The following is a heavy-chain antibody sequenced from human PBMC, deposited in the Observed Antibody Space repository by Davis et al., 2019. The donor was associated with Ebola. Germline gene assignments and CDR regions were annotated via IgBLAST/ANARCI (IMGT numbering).Heavy chain of an antibody. CDR2: INHSGST. CDR3: ARCGYSYGYNWFDP. V-gene: IGHV4-39*01. CDR1: SGSVSSGSYY. D-gene: IGHD5-18*01. J-gene: IGHJ5*02. Sequence: MPSETLSLTCTVSSGSVSSGSYYWSWIRQPPGKGLEWIGEINHSGSTNYNPSLKSRVTISVDTSKNQFSLKLSSVTAADTAVYYCARCGYSYGYNWFDPWGQGTLVTVSS.